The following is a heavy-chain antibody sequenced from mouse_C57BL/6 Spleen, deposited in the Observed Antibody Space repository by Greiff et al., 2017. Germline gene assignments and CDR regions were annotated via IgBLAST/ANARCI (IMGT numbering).Heavy chain of an antibody. D-gene: IGHD4-1*01. CDR1: GFSLSTSGMG. Sequence: QVTLKVCGPGILQSSQTLSLTCSFSGFSLSTSGMGVSWIRQPSGKGLEWLAHIYWDDDKSYNPSLKSRLTISKDTSRNQVFLKITSVDTADTATYYCARNWEWNAMDYWGQGTSVTVSS. J-gene: IGHJ4*01. CDR2: IYWDDDK. CDR3: ARNWEWNAMDY. V-gene: IGHV8-12*01.